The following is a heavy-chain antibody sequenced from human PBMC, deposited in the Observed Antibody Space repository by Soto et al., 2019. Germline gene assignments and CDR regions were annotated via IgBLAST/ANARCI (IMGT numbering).Heavy chain of an antibody. Sequence: QVQLQESGPGLVKPSQTLSLTCTVSGGSISSGGYYWSWIRQHPGKGLEWIGYIYYSGSTYYNPSLKSRVTISVDTSKNQCSLKLSSVTAADTAVYYCARLPLPYSSIAGGPVDYWGQGTLVTVSS. J-gene: IGHJ4*02. CDR3: ARLPLPYSSIAGGPVDY. V-gene: IGHV4-31*03. D-gene: IGHD6-13*01. CDR2: IYYSGST. CDR1: GGSISSGGYY.